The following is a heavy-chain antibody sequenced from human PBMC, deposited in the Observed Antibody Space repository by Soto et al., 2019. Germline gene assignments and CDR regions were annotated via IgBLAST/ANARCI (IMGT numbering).Heavy chain of an antibody. D-gene: IGHD3-10*01. J-gene: IGHJ4*02. CDR2: ISYDGGNK. V-gene: IGHV3-30-3*01. Sequence: QVQLVESGGGVVQPGRSLRLSCAASGFTFSSYAMHWVRKAPGKGLEWVAVISYDGGNKYYADSVKGRFTISRDNSNNTLYLQINSLRAEDTAVYYCARPDYGSGSYPDYWGQGTLVTVSS. CDR1: GFTFSSYA. CDR3: ARPDYGSGSYPDY.